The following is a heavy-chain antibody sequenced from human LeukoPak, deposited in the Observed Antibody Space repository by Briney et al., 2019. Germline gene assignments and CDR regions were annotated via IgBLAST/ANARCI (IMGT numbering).Heavy chain of an antibody. D-gene: IGHD3-9*01. CDR2: IYYSGST. J-gene: IGHJ4*02. Sequence: PSETLSLTCTVSGGSLSSSSFYWGWIRQPPGKGLERIGSIYYSGSTYYNPSLKGRVTISVDTSKNQFSLKLSSVTAADTSVYYCVRQENDVLTGYYLNYWGQGTLVTVSS. V-gene: IGHV4-39*01. CDR1: GGSLSSSSFY. CDR3: VRQENDVLTGYYLNY.